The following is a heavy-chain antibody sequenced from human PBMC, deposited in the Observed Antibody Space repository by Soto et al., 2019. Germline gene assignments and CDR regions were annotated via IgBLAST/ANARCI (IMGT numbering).Heavy chain of an antibody. Sequence: SETLSLTCNVSGGSISTYYWSWIRQPPGKDLEWIGHIYNSGNTYSNPSLKSRVTISVDTSKNQFSLKLSSVTAADTAVYYCARGPSGDKVDYWGQGTLVTVSS. J-gene: IGHJ4*02. CDR3: ARGPSGDKVDY. CDR2: IYNSGNT. D-gene: IGHD1-26*01. V-gene: IGHV4-4*09. CDR1: GGSISTYY.